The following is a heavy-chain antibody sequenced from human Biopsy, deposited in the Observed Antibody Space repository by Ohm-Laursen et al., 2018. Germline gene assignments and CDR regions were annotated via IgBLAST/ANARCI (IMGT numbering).Heavy chain of an antibody. CDR3: ARNTGWYGDLYYFDY. CDR2: INPSGSTT. D-gene: IGHD6-19*01. J-gene: IGHJ4*02. Sequence: SSVKVSCKASGYSFTSYYMHWVRQAPGQGLEWMGMINPSGSTTSYPQIFQGRVTMTRDTSRSTVYMELSSLRSADTAVYFCARNTGWYGDLYYFDYWGQGALVTVSS. V-gene: IGHV1-46*01. CDR1: GYSFTSYY.